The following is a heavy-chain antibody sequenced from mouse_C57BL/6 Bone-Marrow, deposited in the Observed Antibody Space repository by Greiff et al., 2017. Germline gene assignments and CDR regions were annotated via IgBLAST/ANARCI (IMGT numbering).Heavy chain of an antibody. CDR1: GYTFTSYG. CDR2: ISPRSGNT. D-gene: IGHD2-3*01. Sequence: VQLQQSGAELARPGASVKLSCKASGYTFTSYGISWVKQRTGQGLEWIGEISPRSGNTYYNEKFKGKATLTADTSSSTAYMELRSLTSEDSAVYFCARQGGGYSAWFAYWGQGTLVTVSA. CDR3: ARQGGGYSAWFAY. J-gene: IGHJ3*01. V-gene: IGHV1-81*01.